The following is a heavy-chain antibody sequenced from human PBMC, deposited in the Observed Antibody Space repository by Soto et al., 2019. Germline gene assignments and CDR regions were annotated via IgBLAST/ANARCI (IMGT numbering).Heavy chain of an antibody. J-gene: IGHJ6*02. CDR2: IIPILGTA. D-gene: IGHD3-3*01. V-gene: IGHV1-69*13. CDR1: GGTFSSYA. CDR3: ARGYDDFWSGYPPYYYYGMDV. Sequence: SVKVSCKASGGTFSSYAISWVRQAPGQGLEWMGGIIPILGTANYAQKFQGRVTITADESTSTAYMELSSLRSEDTAVYYCARGYDDFWSGYPPYYYYGMDVWGQGTTVTVSS.